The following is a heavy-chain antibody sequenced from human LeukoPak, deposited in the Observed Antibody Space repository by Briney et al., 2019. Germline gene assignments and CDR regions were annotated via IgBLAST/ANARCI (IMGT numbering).Heavy chain of an antibody. V-gene: IGHV1-18*01. D-gene: IGHD2-2*02. CDR3: ARDHRKNVVVVPDAIYYYYMDV. Sequence: ASVKVSCKSSGYTFTSYGITWVRQAPGQGIEWMGWINGNNGNTISAQKLQGRVTMTTDTSTSTAYMELRSLKSDDTAVYYCARDHRKNVVVVPDAIYYYYMDVWGEGTTVTVSS. CDR2: INGNNGNT. CDR1: GYTFTSYG. J-gene: IGHJ6*03.